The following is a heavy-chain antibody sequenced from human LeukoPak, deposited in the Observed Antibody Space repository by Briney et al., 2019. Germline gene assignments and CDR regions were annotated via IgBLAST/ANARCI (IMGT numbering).Heavy chain of an antibody. CDR3: VNPGWYYDSSGYSYYYGMDV. D-gene: IGHD3-22*01. Sequence: GGSLRLSCAASGFIFSTYAMHWVRQAPGKGLEYVSAIVSNGDSTYYADSVKGRFTISRDNAKNTLYLQMSSLRPDDTAVYYCVNPGWYYDSSGYSYYYGMDVWGQGTTVTVSS. CDR2: IVSNGDST. V-gene: IGHV3-64D*09. J-gene: IGHJ6*02. CDR1: GFIFSTYA.